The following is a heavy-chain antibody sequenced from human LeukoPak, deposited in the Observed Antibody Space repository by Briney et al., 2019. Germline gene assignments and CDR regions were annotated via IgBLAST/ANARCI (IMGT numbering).Heavy chain of an antibody. Sequence: ASVRVSSTDPGYTFTSYGISWVRQAPGQGLEWMGWISAYNGNTNYAQKLQGRVTMTTDTSTSTAYMELRSLRSDDTAVYYCARSEDTAMAYWGQGTLVTVSS. CDR1: GYTFTSYG. V-gene: IGHV1-18*04. J-gene: IGHJ4*02. D-gene: IGHD5-18*01. CDR2: ISAYNGNT. CDR3: ARSEDTAMAY.